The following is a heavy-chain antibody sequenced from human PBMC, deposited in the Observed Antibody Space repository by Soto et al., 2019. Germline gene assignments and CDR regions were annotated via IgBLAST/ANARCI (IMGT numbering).Heavy chain of an antibody. CDR2: IGTRSDI. D-gene: IGHD2-21*02. CDR3: AREETAWPLAYGLDV. V-gene: IGHV3-21*01. J-gene: IGHJ6*02. Sequence: LRLSCVASGFTFSTYSMNWARQAPGKGLEWVSTIGTRSDIYYAESVKGRFTISRDNAKNSLSLQMNSLRVEDTAVYYCAREETAWPLAYGLDVWGQGTAVTVS. CDR1: GFTFSTYS.